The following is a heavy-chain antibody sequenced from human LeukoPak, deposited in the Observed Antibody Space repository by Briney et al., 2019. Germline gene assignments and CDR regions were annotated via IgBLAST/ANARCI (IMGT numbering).Heavy chain of an antibody. CDR1: SVSIRSYH. Sequence: SETLSLTCTVSSVSIRSYHWAWIRQPAGKTLEWLGRIYTTGDTDYNPSLKSRVTMSVDTSKNQFSLNLRSVTTADTAFYYCARNGYTKSWTHLDYWGQGILVSVSS. CDR2: IYTTGDT. CDR3: ARNGYTKSWTHLDY. D-gene: IGHD3/OR15-3a*01. J-gene: IGHJ4*02. V-gene: IGHV4-4*07.